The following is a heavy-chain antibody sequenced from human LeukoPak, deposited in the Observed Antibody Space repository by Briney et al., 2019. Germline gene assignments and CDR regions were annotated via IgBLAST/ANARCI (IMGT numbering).Heavy chain of an antibody. J-gene: IGHJ4*02. CDR2: FDPEDGET. Sequence: ASVKVSRKVSGYTLTELSMHWVRQAPGKGLEWMGGFDPEDGETIYAQKFQGRVTMTEDTSTDTAYMELSSLRSEDTAVYYCSVLLWFGELLYFDYWGQGTLVTVSS. V-gene: IGHV1-24*01. CDR3: SVLLWFGELLYFDY. D-gene: IGHD3-10*01. CDR1: GYTLTELS.